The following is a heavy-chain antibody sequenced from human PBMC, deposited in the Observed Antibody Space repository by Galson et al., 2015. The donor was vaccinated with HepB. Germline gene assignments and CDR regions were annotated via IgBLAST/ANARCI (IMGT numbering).Heavy chain of an antibody. CDR2: INHSGST. CDR1: GGSFSGYY. CDR3: ARGGGFLEWFNRDAFDI. D-gene: IGHD3-3*01. V-gene: IGHV4-34*01. J-gene: IGHJ3*02. Sequence: ETLSLTCAVYGGSFSGYYWSWIRPPPGKGLEWIGEINHSGSTNYNPSLKSRVTISVDTSKNQFSLKLSSVTAADTAVYYCARGGGFLEWFNRDAFDIWGQGTMVTVSS.